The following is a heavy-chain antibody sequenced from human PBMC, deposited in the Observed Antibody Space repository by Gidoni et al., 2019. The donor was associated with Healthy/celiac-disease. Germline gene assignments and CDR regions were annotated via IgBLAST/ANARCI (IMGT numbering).Heavy chain of an antibody. Sequence: QVQLVQSGAEVKKPGSSVKVSCKASGGTFSSYAISWVRQAPGQGLEWMGRIIPILGIANYAQKFQGRVMITADKSTSTAYMELSSLRSEDTAVYYCARDIRRSSSWLLDYWGQGTLVTVSS. D-gene: IGHD6-13*01. J-gene: IGHJ4*02. CDR2: IIPILGIA. CDR1: GGTFSSYA. CDR3: ARDIRRSSSWLLDY. V-gene: IGHV1-69*04.